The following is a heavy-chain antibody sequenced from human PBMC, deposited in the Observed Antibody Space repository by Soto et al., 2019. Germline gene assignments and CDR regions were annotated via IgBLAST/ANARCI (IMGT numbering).Heavy chain of an antibody. CDR2: INPSGGST. Sequence: ASVKVSCKASGYTFTIYYMHWVRQAPGQGLEWMGIINPSGGSTSYAQKFQGRVTMTRDTSTSTVYMELSSLRSEDTAVYYCARDRPGPPMTTVTKFPLGPPDYWGQGTLVTXSS. CDR3: ARDRPGPPMTTVTKFPLGPPDY. V-gene: IGHV1-46*03. CDR1: GYTFTIYY. J-gene: IGHJ4*02. D-gene: IGHD4-4*01.